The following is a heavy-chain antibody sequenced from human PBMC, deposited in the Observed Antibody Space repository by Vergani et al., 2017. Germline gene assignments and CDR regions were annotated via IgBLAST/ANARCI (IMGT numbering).Heavy chain of an antibody. Sequence: QAQLQESGPGLVKPSETLSLTCHVFGVSVTVYNCNWIRQAPGKGLEWIGSLSTTGGDTHASHNPSVKSRVSISVDKSKSQFSLRLTSVTAADSAMYYCAGDTHSWQRADRWGQGLLVSVSS. V-gene: IGHV4-59*02. J-gene: IGHJ5*02. CDR1: GVSVTVYN. CDR2: LSTTGGDTHA. D-gene: IGHD6-13*01. CDR3: AGDTHSWQRADR.